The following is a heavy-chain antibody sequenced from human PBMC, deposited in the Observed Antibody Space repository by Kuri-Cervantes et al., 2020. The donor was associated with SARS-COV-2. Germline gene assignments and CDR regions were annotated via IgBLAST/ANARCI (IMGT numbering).Heavy chain of an antibody. D-gene: IGHD3-10*01. CDR1: GFSFSDYY. CDR3: TRGSVRDGSEY. V-gene: IGHV3-11*06. J-gene: IGHJ4*02. CDR2: ISGSSHDI. Sequence: SMKISCAASGFSFSDYYMSWIRQAPGRGLEWISYISGSSHDINYADSVKGRFIISRDNANNIVYLETNSLRPDDTALYFCTRGSVRDGSEYWGQGTLVTVSS.